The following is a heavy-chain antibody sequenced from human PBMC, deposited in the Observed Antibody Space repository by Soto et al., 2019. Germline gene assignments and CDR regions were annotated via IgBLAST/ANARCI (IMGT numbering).Heavy chain of an antibody. CDR1: GGSGGSFSGYY. D-gene: IGHD2-15*01. J-gene: IGHJ4*02. Sequence: SETLSLTCAVYGGSGGSFSGYYWSWIRQPPGKGLEWIGEINHSGSTNYNPSLKSRVTISVDTSKNQFSLKLNSVTAADTAVYSCARTGGYCSGGACYPHYLDYWAQGTLVTVSS. V-gene: IGHV4-34*01. CDR3: ARTGGYCSGGACYPHYLDY. CDR2: INHSGST.